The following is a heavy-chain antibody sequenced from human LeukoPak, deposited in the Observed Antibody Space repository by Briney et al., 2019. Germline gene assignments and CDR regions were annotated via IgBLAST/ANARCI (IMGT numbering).Heavy chain of an antibody. V-gene: IGHV3-30*04. CDR3: ARDRGNWNSDFDY. Sequence: GGSLRLSCAASGFTFSSYAMHWVRQAPGKGLEWVAVILYDGSNKYYADSVKGRFTISRDNSKNTLYLQMNSLRAEDTAVYYCARDRGNWNSDFDYWGQGTLVTVSS. CDR1: GFTFSSYA. CDR2: ILYDGSNK. J-gene: IGHJ4*02. D-gene: IGHD1-7*01.